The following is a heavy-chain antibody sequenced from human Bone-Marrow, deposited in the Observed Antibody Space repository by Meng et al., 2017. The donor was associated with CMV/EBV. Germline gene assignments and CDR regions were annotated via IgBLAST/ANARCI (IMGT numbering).Heavy chain of an antibody. CDR3: AREEGVSSSSADPCDY. CDR2: INPNSGGT. V-gene: IGHV1-2*02. J-gene: IGHJ4*02. Sequence: ASVKVSCKASGYTFTSYDIKWVRQAPGQGHAWMGWINPNSGGTNYVQKFQGRVTMTRDTSISTAYMELSRMRSDDTAVYYCAREEGVSSSSADPCDYWGQGTLVTVSS. CDR1: GYTFTSYD. D-gene: IGHD6-6*01.